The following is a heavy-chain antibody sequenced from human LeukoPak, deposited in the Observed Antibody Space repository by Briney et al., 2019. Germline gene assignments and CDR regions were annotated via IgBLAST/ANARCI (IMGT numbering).Heavy chain of an antibody. CDR2: IYYSGTT. J-gene: IGHJ4*02. D-gene: IGHD3-10*01. CDR1: GGSITNYY. Sequence: SETLSLTCTVSGGSITNYYWSWSLRPPGKGREGRGWIYYSGTTNYNPSLKSRGTISVDTSKNQFSLKLRSMTAADTAVYYCARGALLWFGDRMEYYFDYWGQGTLLTVSS. V-gene: IGHV4-59*01. CDR3: ARGALLWFGDRMEYYFDY.